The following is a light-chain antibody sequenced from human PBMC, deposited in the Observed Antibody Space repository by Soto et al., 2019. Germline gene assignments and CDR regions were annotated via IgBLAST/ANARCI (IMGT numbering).Light chain of an antibody. Sequence: QSALPQPASVSGSPGQSITISFTCTSSDVGGYNYVSWYQQHPGKAPQLMIYDVTNRPSGVSNRFSGSKSGNTASLTISGLQAEDEADYYCTSHTTRSTYGFGTGTKLTVL. CDR3: TSHTTRSTYG. CDR2: DVT. CDR1: SSDVGGYNY. J-gene: IGLJ1*01. V-gene: IGLV2-14*01.